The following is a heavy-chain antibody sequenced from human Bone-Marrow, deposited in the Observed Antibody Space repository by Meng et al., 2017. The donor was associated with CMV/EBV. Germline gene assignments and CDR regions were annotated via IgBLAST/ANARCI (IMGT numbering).Heavy chain of an antibody. CDR2: IHPGDSDT. J-gene: IGHJ4*02. D-gene: IGHD3-22*01. V-gene: IGHV5-51*01. Sequence: GESLKISCKGSGYSFTSYWIGWVRQMPGKGLDWMGIIHPGDSDTRYSPSFQGQVTISADKSINTAYLQWSSLKASDTAMYYCARLGAAYYYDSSGYYSYFDYWGQGTLVAVSS. CDR3: ARLGAAYYYDSSGYYSYFDY. CDR1: GYSFTSYW.